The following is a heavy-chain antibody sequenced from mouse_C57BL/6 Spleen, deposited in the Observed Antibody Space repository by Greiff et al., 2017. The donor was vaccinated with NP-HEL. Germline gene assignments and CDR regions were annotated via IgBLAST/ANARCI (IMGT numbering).Heavy chain of an antibody. J-gene: IGHJ3*01. CDR1: GYAFSSYW. D-gene: IGHD1-1*01. Sequence: QVQLKQSGAELVKPGASVKISCKASGYAFSSYWMNWVKQRPGKGLEWIGQIYPGDGDTNYHGKFKGKATLTADKSSSTAYMQLSSLTSEDSAVYFCARERSYGSSTAWFAYWGQGTLVTVSA. CDR3: ARERSYGSSTAWFAY. V-gene: IGHV1-80*01. CDR2: IYPGDGDT.